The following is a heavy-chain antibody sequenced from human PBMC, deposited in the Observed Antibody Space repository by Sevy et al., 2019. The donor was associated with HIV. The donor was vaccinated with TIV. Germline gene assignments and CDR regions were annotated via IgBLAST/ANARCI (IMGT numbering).Heavy chain of an antibody. CDR3: AKDRVWELGDAFDI. J-gene: IGHJ3*02. V-gene: IGHV3-23*01. D-gene: IGHD1-26*01. CDR1: GFTFSSYA. CDR2: LSGSGGST. Sequence: GGSLRLSCVASGFTFSSYAMNWVRQAPGKGLEWVSGLSGSGGSTKYADSVKGRFTISRDNSKNTLYLQMNGLRAEDTAVYYCAKDRVWELGDAFDIWGQGTMVTVSS.